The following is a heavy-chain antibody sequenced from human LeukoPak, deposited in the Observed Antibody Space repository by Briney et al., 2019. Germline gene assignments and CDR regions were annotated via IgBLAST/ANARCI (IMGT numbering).Heavy chain of an antibody. V-gene: IGHV4-61*02. Sequence: PSETLSLTCTVSGGSISSGSYYWSWIRQPAGKGLEWIGRIYTSGSTNYNPSLKSRVTISVDTSKNQFSLKLSSVTAADTAVYYCARDGTRAEMATIEHDYWGQGTLVTVSS. CDR3: ARDGTRAEMATIEHDY. J-gene: IGHJ4*02. CDR1: GGSISSGSYY. D-gene: IGHD5-24*01. CDR2: IYTSGST.